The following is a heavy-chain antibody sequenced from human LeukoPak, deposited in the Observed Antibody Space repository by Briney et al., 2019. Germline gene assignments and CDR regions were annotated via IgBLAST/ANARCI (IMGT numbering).Heavy chain of an antibody. CDR1: GFTFSNYG. V-gene: IGHV3-30*18. CDR3: TKYSSSSNYYYGLDV. J-gene: IGHJ6*02. D-gene: IGHD6-13*01. CDR2: ISNDGSNK. Sequence: GGSLRLSCAASGFTFSNYGMHWVRQAPGKGLEWVAIISNDGSNKYYADSAKGRFTISRDNSKNTLYLQMNSLRAEDTAVYYCTKYSSSSNYYYGLDVWGQGTTVTVSS.